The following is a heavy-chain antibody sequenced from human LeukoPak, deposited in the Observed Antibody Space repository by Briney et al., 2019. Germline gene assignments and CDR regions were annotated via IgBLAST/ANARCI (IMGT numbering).Heavy chain of an antibody. V-gene: IGHV1-69*04. CDR2: IIPIFCIA. CDR1: GGTFSSYA. Sequence: ASVKVSCKASGGTFSSYAISWVRQAPGQGLEWMGRIIPIFCIANYAHKFQGRVMITADKSTSTAYMELSSLRSEDTAVYYCAREVVTTNRNWFDPWGQGTLVTVSS. CDR3: AREVVTTNRNWFDP. J-gene: IGHJ5*02. D-gene: IGHD4-11*01.